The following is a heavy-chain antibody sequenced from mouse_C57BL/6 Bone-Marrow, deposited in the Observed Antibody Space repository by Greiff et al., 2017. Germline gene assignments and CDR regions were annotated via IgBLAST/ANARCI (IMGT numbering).Heavy chain of an antibody. Sequence: VKLQESGPELVKPGASVKISCKASGYAFSSSWMNWVKQRPGKGLEWIGRIYPGDGDTNYNGKFKGKATLTADKSSSTAYMQLISLTSDDSAVYFCVRYFDYWGQGTTLTVSS. J-gene: IGHJ2*01. CDR2: IYPGDGDT. D-gene: IGHD1-1*01. V-gene: IGHV1-82*01. CDR3: VRYFDY. CDR1: GYAFSSSW.